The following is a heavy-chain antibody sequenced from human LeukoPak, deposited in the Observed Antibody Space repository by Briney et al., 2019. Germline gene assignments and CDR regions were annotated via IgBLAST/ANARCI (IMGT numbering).Heavy chain of an antibody. V-gene: IGHV3-48*03. CDR2: ISSSGSTI. J-gene: IGHJ4*02. CDR3: ARSHSIYSVYNYAY. CDR1: GFTFNGYE. D-gene: IGHD5/OR15-5a*01. Sequence: GGSLRLSCAVSGFTFNGYEMNWVRQGPGKGLEWVSYISSSGSTIYYADSVKGRFTISRDNAKNSLYLQMNSLRAEDTAVYYCARSHSIYSVYNYAYWGQGTLVSVSS.